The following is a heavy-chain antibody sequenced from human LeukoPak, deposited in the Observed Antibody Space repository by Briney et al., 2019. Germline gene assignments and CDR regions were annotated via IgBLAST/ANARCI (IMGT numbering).Heavy chain of an antibody. V-gene: IGHV4-34*01. J-gene: IGHJ3*02. Sequence: SETLSLTCAVYGGSFSGYYWSWIRQPPGKGLEWIGEINHSGSTNYNPSLKCRVTISVDTSKNQFSLKLSSVTAADTAVYYCARDDGYSYGSPAFDIWGQGTMVTVSS. CDR3: ARDDGYSYGSPAFDI. CDR2: INHSGST. CDR1: GGSFSGYY. D-gene: IGHD5-18*01.